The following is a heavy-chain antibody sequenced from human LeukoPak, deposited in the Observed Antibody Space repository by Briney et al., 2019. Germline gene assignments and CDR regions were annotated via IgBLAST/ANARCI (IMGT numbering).Heavy chain of an antibody. CDR3: ARAKDREDYYFDN. J-gene: IGHJ4*02. CDR2: INPNSGGT. Sequence: ASVKVSCKASGYTFTGYYMHWVRQAPGQGLEWMGWINPNSGGTNYAQRFQGRVTMTRDTSTSTAYMELSRLRSDDTAVYYCARAKDREDYYFDNWGQGTLVTVSS. CDR1: GYTFTGYY. D-gene: IGHD2-15*01. V-gene: IGHV1-2*02.